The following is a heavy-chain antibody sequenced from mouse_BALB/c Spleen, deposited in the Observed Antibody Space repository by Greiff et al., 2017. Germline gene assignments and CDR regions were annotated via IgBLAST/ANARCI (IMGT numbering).Heavy chain of an antibody. CDR1: GFTFTDYY. Sequence: EVKLMESGGGLVQPGGSLRLSCATSGFTFTDYYMSWVRQPPGKALEWLGFIRNKANGYTTEYSASVKGRFTISRDNSQSILYLQMNTLRAEDSATYYCARDYDGYYDAMDYWGQGTSVTVSS. CDR3: ARDYDGYYDAMDY. CDR2: IRNKANGYTT. J-gene: IGHJ4*01. D-gene: IGHD2-3*01. V-gene: IGHV7-3*02.